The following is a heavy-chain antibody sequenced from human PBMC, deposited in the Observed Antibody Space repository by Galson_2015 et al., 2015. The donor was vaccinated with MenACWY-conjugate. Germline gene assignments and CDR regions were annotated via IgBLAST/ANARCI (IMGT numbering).Heavy chain of an antibody. Sequence: PALVKPTQPLTLTCTFSGFTLSSRGMAVGWIRQPPGKALEWLALIFWDGDVRFSPSLKNRLTITTDTSKNQVVLTMINMDPVDTATYFCAHRRGYFDTSGFYFNHYFDYWGQGSLVTVSS. CDR3: AHRRGYFDTSGFYFNHYFDY. V-gene: IGHV2-5*02. CDR2: IFWDGDV. J-gene: IGHJ4*02. D-gene: IGHD3-22*01. CDR1: GFTLSSRGMA.